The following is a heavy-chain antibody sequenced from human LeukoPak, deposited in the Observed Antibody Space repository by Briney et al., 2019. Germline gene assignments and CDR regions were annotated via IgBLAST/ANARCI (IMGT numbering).Heavy chain of an antibody. CDR3: ASGGVVGPSTYWFYDL. J-gene: IGHJ2*01. CDR1: GFTFDDYA. Sequence: PGRSLRLSCAASGFTFDDYAMHWVRQAPGKGLEWVANIRQDGNEKYYVDSVKGRFTISRDNAKNSLYLQMNSLRAEDTAVYYCASGGVVGPSTYWFYDLWGRGTRVTVSS. D-gene: IGHD1-26*01. V-gene: IGHV3-7*01. CDR2: IRQDGNEK.